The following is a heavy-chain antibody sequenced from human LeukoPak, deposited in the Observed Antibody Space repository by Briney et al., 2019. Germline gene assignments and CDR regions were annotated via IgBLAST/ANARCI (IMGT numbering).Heavy chain of an antibody. CDR2: IKQDGSEK. CDR1: GFTFSSYW. Sequence: GGSLRLSCAASGFTFSSYWMSWVRQAPGKGLEWVANIKQDGSEKYYVDSVKSRFTISRDNAKNSLYLQMNSLRAEDTAVYYCARDNWSTLQYYYYGMDVWGQGTTVTVSS. CDR3: ARDNWSTLQYYYYGMDV. J-gene: IGHJ6*02. V-gene: IGHV3-7*01. D-gene: IGHD1-20*01.